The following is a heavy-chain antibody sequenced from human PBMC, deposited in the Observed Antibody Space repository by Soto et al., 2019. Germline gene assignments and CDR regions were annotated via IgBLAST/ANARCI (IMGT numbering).Heavy chain of an antibody. V-gene: IGHV4-4*07. CDR2: IYPSGNT. Sequence: SETLSLTCTVSGGSISSYYWSWIRQTAGKGLEWIGRIYPSGNTNYNPSLKSRVTMSIDTSKNQLSLKLRSVTAADTAVYYCAGDEGYYYSGVDVWGQGTAVTVSS. CDR1: GGSISSYY. CDR3: AGDEGYYYSGVDV. J-gene: IGHJ6*02.